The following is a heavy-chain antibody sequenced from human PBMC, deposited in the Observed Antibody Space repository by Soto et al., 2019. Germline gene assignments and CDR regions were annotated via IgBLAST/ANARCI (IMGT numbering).Heavy chain of an antibody. CDR3: ARDGYDGSGSPYPAY. CDR1: GGSMSEYF. Sequence: SETLSLTCSVSGGSMSEYFWSWIRQSPGKGLEWIGYIYYLGSTDYNPSLKSRVTISVDTSKRQFSLRLTSVTAAGTAVYYCARDGYDGSGSPYPAYWGPGTQVTVSS. D-gene: IGHD3-10*01. CDR2: IYYLGST. J-gene: IGHJ4*02. V-gene: IGHV4-59*01.